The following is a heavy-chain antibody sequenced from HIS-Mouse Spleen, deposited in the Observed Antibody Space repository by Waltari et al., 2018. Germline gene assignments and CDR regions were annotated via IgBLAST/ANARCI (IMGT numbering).Heavy chain of an antibody. CDR1: GFTFSRHC. CDR3: AKASSGWLDY. J-gene: IGHJ4*02. V-gene: IGHV3-30*18. D-gene: IGHD6-19*01. Sequence: QVQLVESGGGVVQPGRSLRLSCAASGFTFSRHCSPWVRQAPGKGLEWVAVISYDGSNKYYADSVKGRFTISRDNSKNTLYLQMNSLRAEDTAVYYCAKASSGWLDYWGQGTLVTVSS. CDR2: ISYDGSNK.